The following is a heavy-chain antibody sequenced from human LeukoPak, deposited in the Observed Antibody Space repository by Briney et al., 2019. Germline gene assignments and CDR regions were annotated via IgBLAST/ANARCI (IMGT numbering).Heavy chain of an antibody. CDR3: ARDRGYYYDSSGYYYFDY. Sequence: GASVKVSCKASGHTFTGYYMHWVRQAPGQGLEWMGWTNPNSGGTNYAQKFQGRVTMTRDTSISTAYMELSRLRSDDTAVYYCARDRGYYYDSSGYYYFDYWGQGTLVTVSS. J-gene: IGHJ4*02. V-gene: IGHV1-2*02. CDR2: TNPNSGGT. D-gene: IGHD3-22*01. CDR1: GHTFTGYY.